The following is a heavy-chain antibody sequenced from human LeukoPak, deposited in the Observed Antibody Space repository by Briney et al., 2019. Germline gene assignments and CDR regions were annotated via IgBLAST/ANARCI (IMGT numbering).Heavy chain of an antibody. CDR1: GYSFTSYW. CDR2: MYPGDSDT. D-gene: IGHD1-1*01. Sequence: GESLKISCKGSGYSFTSYWIGWVRQMPGKGLEWMGIMYPGDSDTRYSPSFQGQVTISADKSISTAYLQWSSLRASDTAMYYCARANWNDVTAYFFDYWGQGTLVTVSS. CDR3: ARANWNDVTAYFFDY. V-gene: IGHV5-51*01. J-gene: IGHJ4*02.